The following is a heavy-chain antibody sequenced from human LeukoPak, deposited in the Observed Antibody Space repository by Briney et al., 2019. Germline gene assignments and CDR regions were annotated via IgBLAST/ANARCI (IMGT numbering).Heavy chain of an antibody. CDR2: ISRSGSVK. Sequence: GRALRLSCAASGFTFNTYAMHWVRQAPGKGLEWVSYISRSGSVKYYADSVKGRFTISRDNTKSSLYLQMNSLRGEDTAVYYCASQDYWGQGTLVTVSS. CDR1: GFTFNTYA. V-gene: IGHV3-48*03. CDR3: ASQDY. J-gene: IGHJ4*02.